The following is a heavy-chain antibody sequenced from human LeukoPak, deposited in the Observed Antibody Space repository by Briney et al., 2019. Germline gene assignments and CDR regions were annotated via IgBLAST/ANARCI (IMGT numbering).Heavy chain of an antibody. V-gene: IGHV3-7*01. Sequence: GGSLRLSCAASGFTFSSYWMNWARQAPGKGLEWVASINHNGNVNYYVDSVKGRFTISRDNAKNTLYLQMNSLRAEDTAVYYCARDQSMYYYGSGSYYNPGYYYYYYGMDVWGQGTTVTVSS. CDR3: ARDQSMYYYGSGSYYNPGYYYYYYGMDV. D-gene: IGHD3-10*01. J-gene: IGHJ6*02. CDR1: GFTFSSYW. CDR2: INHNGNVN.